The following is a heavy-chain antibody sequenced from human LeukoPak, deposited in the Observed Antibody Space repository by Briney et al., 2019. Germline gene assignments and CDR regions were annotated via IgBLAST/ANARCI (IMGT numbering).Heavy chain of an antibody. J-gene: IGHJ4*02. CDR1: GFTFSSYG. D-gene: IGHD3-9*01. CDR2: IWYDGSNK. V-gene: IGHV3-33*01. CDR3: ARDFTGPFDY. Sequence: PGRSLRLSCAASGFTFSSYGMHWVRQAPGNGLEWVAVIWYDGSNKYYADSVKGRFTISRDNSKNTLYLQMNSLRAEDTAVYYCARDFTGPFDYWGQGTLVTVSS.